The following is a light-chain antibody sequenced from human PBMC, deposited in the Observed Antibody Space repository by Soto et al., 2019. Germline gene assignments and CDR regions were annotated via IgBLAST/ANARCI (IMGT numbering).Light chain of an antibody. CDR1: QPIYQD. Sequence: DIQMTQSPSSLSASVGDRVTITCRASQPIYQDLNWYHQKPGKAPRLLISSATALQRGVPSRFSGSGSGTEFALIISSLLPAYFVTYYCLQSFTSIFTFGLGIKVDV. V-gene: IGKV1-39*01. CDR3: LQSFTSIFT. J-gene: IGKJ3*01. CDR2: SAT.